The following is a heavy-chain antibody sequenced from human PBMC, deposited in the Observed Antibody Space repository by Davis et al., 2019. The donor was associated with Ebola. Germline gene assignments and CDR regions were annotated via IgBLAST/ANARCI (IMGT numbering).Heavy chain of an antibody. J-gene: IGHJ5*02. CDR3: ARGLGGLLNWFDL. D-gene: IGHD1-26*01. Sequence: GESLKISCAASGLTSSSYAMCWVRQAPGKGLEWVAVISFDGSSESYADSVKGRFTISRDNSKNTLYLQMDSLRPEDTALYYCARGLGGLLNWFDLWGQGTLVTVSS. CDR2: ISFDGSSE. V-gene: IGHV3-30-3*01. CDR1: GLTSSSYA.